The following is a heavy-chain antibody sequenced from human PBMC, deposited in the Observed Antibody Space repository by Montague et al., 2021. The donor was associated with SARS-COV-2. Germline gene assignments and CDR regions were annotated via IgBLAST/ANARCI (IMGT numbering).Heavy chain of an antibody. CDR1: GGSISSNNYD. V-gene: IGHV4-39*02. Sequence: SETLSLTCTVAGGSISSNNYDWDWIRQPPGKGLEWIGSIDDSGXTXYXXXXKXRVTMSVDTSKNHFSLKLNSVTAADTAVYYCARRGRKLLPVATTIGGFDIWGQGTMVTVSS. J-gene: IGHJ3*02. CDR2: IDDSGXT. D-gene: IGHD5-12*01. CDR3: ARRGRKLLPVATTIGGFDI.